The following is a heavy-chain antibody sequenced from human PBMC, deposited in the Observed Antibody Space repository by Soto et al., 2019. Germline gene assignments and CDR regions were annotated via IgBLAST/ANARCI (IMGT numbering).Heavy chain of an antibody. CDR1: GYTFTSYA. CDR2: INAGNGNT. V-gene: IGHV1-3*01. D-gene: IGHD2-2*01. J-gene: IGHJ4*02. Sequence: GASVKVSCKASGYTFTSYAMHWVCQAPGQRLEWMGWINAGNGNTKYSQKFQGRVTITRDTSASTAYMELSSLSSEDTAVYYCVRSVAVPAAPDYWGQGTLVTVSS. CDR3: VRSVAVPAAPDY.